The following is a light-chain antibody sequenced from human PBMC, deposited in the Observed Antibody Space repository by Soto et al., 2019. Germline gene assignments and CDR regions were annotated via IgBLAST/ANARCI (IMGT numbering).Light chain of an antibody. Sequence: DIVMTQSPLSLPVTPGEPASISCRSSQSLLHSNGYNYLDWYLQKPGQSPQLLIYLGSNRASGVPDRFSGSGSGTDFTLKISRVEAEDVGARRKTFGGGTKVEIK. J-gene: IGKJ4*01. CDR3: T. V-gene: IGKV2-28*01. CDR1: QSLLHSNGYNY. CDR2: LGS.